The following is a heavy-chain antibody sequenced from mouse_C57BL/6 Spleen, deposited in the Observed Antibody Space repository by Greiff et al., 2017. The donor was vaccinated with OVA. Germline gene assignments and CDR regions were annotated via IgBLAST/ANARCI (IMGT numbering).Heavy chain of an antibody. CDR2: IDPETGGT. V-gene: IGHV1-15*01. J-gene: IGHJ3*01. D-gene: IGHD1-1*01. CDR3: TRKIGDYDGSSAWFAY. CDR1: GYTFTDYE. Sequence: QVQLQQSGAELVRPGASVTLSCKASGYTFTDYEMHWVKQTPVHGLEWIGAIDPETGGTAYNQKFKGKAILTADKSSSTAYMELRSLTSEDFAVYYCTRKIGDYDGSSAWFAYWGQGTLVTVSA.